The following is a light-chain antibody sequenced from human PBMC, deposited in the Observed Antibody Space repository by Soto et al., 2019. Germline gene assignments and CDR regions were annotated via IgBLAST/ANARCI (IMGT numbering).Light chain of an antibody. Sequence: EIVLTQSPGPLSLSPGERATLSCRAIQSVRSNYLAWYQQKPGQAPRLLIYGASSRATGIPDRFSGTGSGTDFTLTISRLEPEDFAVYYCQQYGGSPYTFGQGTKLEIK. CDR2: GAS. CDR3: QQYGGSPYT. V-gene: IGKV3-20*01. J-gene: IGKJ2*01. CDR1: QSVRSNY.